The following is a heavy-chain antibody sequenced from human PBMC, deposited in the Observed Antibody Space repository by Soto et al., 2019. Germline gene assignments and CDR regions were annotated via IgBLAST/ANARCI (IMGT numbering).Heavy chain of an antibody. D-gene: IGHD3-10*01. CDR2: IYYSGST. V-gene: IGHV4-31*03. CDR1: GGSISSGGYY. CDR3: ARVWFGELLYWFDP. Sequence: SETLSLTCTVSGGSISSGGYYWSWIRQPPGKGLEWIGYIYYSGSTYYNPSLKSRVTISVDTSKNQFSLKLSSVTAADTAVYYCARVWFGELLYWFDPWGQGTLVTVSS. J-gene: IGHJ5*02.